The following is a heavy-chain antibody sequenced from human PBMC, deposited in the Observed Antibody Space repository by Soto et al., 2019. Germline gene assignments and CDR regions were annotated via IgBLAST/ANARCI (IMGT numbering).Heavy chain of an antibody. V-gene: IGHV2-5*02. CDR1: GFSLSTSGVG. D-gene: IGHD6-6*01. CDR2: IYWDDDK. Sequence: QITLKESGPTLVKPTQTLTLTCTFSGFSLSTSGVGVGWIRQPPGKALEWLALIYWDDDKRYSPSLKSRLTITKDTFKNQVVLTMTNMDPVDTATYYCAPAYSSSSWGGWFDPWGQGTLVTVSS. CDR3: APAYSSSSWGGWFDP. J-gene: IGHJ5*02.